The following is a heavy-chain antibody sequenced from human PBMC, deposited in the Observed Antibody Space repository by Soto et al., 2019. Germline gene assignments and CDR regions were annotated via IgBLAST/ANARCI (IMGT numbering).Heavy chain of an antibody. D-gene: IGHD6-13*01. CDR1: GGTINSDY. CDR2: IYYRGNT. Sequence: SETLSLTCTVSGGTINSDYWSWIRQPPGKGLEWIGYIYYRGNTNYNPSLKSRVTISIDTSKNQFSLKLSSVTAADTAVYYCARGPIAAAGPLYYYYYGMDVWGQGTTVTVSS. CDR3: ARGPIAAAGPLYYYYYGMDV. J-gene: IGHJ6*02. V-gene: IGHV4-59*01.